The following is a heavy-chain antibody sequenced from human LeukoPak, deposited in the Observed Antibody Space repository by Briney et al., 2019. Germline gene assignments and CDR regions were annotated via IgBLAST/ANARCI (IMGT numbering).Heavy chain of an antibody. D-gene: IGHD4-23*01. J-gene: IGHJ3*01. CDR2: LGGSDDRT. CDR3: AKDILRWAFDV. CDR1: GFTLSNSA. V-gene: IGHV3-23*01. Sequence: GGSLRLSCVASGFTLSNSAMAWVRQAPVKGLEWVSALGGSDDRTDYADSVQGRFTISRDNSKNTLYLQMNSLRAEDTAVYYCAKDILRWAFDVWGQGTMVTVS.